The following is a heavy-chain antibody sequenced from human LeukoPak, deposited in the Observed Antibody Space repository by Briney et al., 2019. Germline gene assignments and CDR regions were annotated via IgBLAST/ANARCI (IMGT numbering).Heavy chain of an antibody. CDR3: ARDQDIVVVVAALRQREMGGFDP. Sequence: ASVKVSCKASGYTFTNYDINWVRQATGQGPEWMGWVNPKSGNTGYAQKFQGRVTMTRNTSISTAYMELSSLRSDDTAVYYCARDQDIVVVVAALRQREMGGFDPWGQGTLVTVSS. CDR2: VNPKSGNT. V-gene: IGHV1-8*01. CDR1: GYTFTNYD. J-gene: IGHJ5*02. D-gene: IGHD2-15*01.